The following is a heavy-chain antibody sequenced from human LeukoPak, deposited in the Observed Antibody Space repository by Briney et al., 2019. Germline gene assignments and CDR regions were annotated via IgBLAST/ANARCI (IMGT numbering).Heavy chain of an antibody. CDR3: AREQQQLVLFDY. V-gene: IGHV1-69*06. D-gene: IGHD6-13*01. Sequence: EASVKVSCKASGGTFSSYAISWVRQAPGQGREWMGGIIPIFGTANYAQKFQGRVTITADKSTSTAYMELSSLRSEDTAVYYCAREQQQLVLFDYWGQGTLVTVSS. J-gene: IGHJ4*02. CDR2: IIPIFGTA. CDR1: GGTFSSYA.